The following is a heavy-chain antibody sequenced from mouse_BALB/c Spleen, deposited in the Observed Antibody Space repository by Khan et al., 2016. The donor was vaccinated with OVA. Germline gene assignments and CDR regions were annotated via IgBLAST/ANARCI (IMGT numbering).Heavy chain of an antibody. CDR1: GYSITSDYA. CDR2: ISYSGRT. J-gene: IGHJ2*01. Sequence: EVQLQESGPGLVKPSQSLSLTCTVTGYSITSDYAWNWIRQFPGNQLEWMGYISYSGRTSYNPSLKSRISITRDTSKNPFFLQLHSVTTEDTATYYCARSVTITTVVATDFDYWGQGTTLTVSA. V-gene: IGHV3-2*02. CDR3: ARSVTITTVVATDFDY. D-gene: IGHD1-1*01.